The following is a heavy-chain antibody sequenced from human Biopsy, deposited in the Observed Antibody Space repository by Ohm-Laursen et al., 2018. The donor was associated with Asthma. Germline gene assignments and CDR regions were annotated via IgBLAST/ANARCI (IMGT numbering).Heavy chain of an antibody. CDR2: IYYTGTT. CDR3: ARGPNYHGSGRAPIGMDV. V-gene: IGHV4-59*01. D-gene: IGHD3-10*01. J-gene: IGHJ6*02. Sequence: GTLSLTCAVSGGSISGFYWSWIRQPPGKGLEWIGYIYYTGTTNYNPSLKSRVSISVDTSKNQFSLKLTSVTAADTAVYYCARGPNYHGSGRAPIGMDVWGQGTTVTVSS. CDR1: GGSISGFY.